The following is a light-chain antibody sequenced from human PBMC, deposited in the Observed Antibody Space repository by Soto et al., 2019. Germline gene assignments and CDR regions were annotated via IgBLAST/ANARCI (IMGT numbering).Light chain of an antibody. Sequence: ALTQSPGTLSSSPGERATLSCRASQSVSSNYLAWYQQKPGQAPRLLIYGASSRATGIPDRFSGSGSGTDFTLTINRLEPEDFAVYYCQQYGDLPWTFCQGTKVDIK. J-gene: IGKJ1*01. CDR3: QQYGDLPWT. CDR1: QSVSSNY. V-gene: IGKV3-20*01. CDR2: GAS.